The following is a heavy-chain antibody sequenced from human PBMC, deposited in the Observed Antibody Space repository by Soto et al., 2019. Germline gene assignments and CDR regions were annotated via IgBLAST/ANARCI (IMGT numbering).Heavy chain of an antibody. V-gene: IGHV4-59*01. D-gene: IGHD2-2*01. CDR2: IYYSGST. Sequence: QVQLQESGPGLVKPSETLSLTCTVSGGSISSYYWSWIRQPPGKGLEWIGYIYYSGSTNYNPSLKSRVTISVDTSKNQFSLKLSSVTAADTAVYYCASLGYCSSTSCPFDYWGQGTLVTVSS. CDR1: GGSISSYY. CDR3: ASLGYCSSTSCPFDY. J-gene: IGHJ4*02.